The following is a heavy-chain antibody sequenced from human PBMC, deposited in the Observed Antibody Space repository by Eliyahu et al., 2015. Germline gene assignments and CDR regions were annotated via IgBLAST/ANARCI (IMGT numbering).Heavy chain of an antibody. CDR3: AAVGVGATEHFDY. CDR1: GFTFTSSA. J-gene: IGHJ4*02. D-gene: IGHD1-26*01. CDR2: IVVGSGNT. Sequence: QMQLVQSGPEVKKPGTSVKVSCKASGFTFTSSAVQWVRQARGQRLEWIGWIVVGSGNTNYAQKFQERVTITRDMSTSTAYMELSSLRSEDTAVYYCAAVGVGATEHFDYWGQGTLVTVSS. V-gene: IGHV1-58*01.